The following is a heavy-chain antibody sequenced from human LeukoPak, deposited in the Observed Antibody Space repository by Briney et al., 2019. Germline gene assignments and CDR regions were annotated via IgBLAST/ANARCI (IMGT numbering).Heavy chain of an antibody. CDR1: GGSFSGYY. CDR3: ARTTEGYCSRTSCYGFSYSYYMDV. J-gene: IGHJ6*03. D-gene: IGHD2-2*01. V-gene: IGHV4-34*01. Sequence: SETLSLTCAVYGGSFSGYYWSWIRQPPGKGLEWIGETNHSGSTNYNPSLKSRVTISVDTSKNQFSLKLSSVTAADTAVYYCARTTEGYCSRTSCYGFSYSYYMDVWGKGTTVTISS. CDR2: TNHSGST.